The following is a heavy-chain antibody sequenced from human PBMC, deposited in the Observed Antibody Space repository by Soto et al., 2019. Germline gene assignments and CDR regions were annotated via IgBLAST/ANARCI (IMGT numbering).Heavy chain of an antibody. CDR2: ISGCGGST. Sequence: PGGSLRLACAASGFTFSSYAMSWVRQAPGKGLEWVSAISGCGGSTYYADSVKGRFAISRDNSKNTLYLQMNSLRAEDTAVYYCAKDFRPCSGGSCYLPPWFDPWGQGTLVTVPS. D-gene: IGHD2-15*01. CDR3: AKDFRPCSGGSCYLPPWFDP. V-gene: IGHV3-23*01. CDR1: GFTFSSYA. J-gene: IGHJ5*02.